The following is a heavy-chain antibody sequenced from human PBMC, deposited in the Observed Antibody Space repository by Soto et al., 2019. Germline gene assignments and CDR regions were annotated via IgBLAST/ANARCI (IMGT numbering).Heavy chain of an antibody. D-gene: IGHD6-13*01. CDR3: VGGAAPRPPDYYYYGMDV. Sequence: QVQLVQSGAEVKKPGSSVKVSCKASGGTFSSYAISWVRQAPGQGLEWMGGIIPIFGTANYAQKFQGRVTITADESTSTAYMELSSLRSEDTAVYYCVGGAAPRPPDYYYYGMDVWGQGTTVTVSS. J-gene: IGHJ6*02. CDR2: IIPIFGTA. CDR1: GGTFSSYA. V-gene: IGHV1-69*12.